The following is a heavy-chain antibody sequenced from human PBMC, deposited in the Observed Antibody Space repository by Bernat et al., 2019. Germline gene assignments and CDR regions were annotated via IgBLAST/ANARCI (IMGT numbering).Heavy chain of an antibody. D-gene: IGHD7-27*01. J-gene: IGHJ2*01. CDR3: ARLTGGGYYFDL. V-gene: IGHV1-18*01. Sequence: QVQLVQSGAEVKKPGSSVKVSCKASGGTFSSYAISWVRQAPGQGLEWMGWISGYDGETNYAQKFRGRFTMTIDTSTSTAYMELRTLRSDDTAVYFCARLTGGGYYFDLWGRGTLVTVSS. CDR1: GGTFSSYA. CDR2: ISGYDGET.